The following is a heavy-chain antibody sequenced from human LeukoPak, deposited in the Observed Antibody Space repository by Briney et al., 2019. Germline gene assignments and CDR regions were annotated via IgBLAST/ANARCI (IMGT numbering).Heavy chain of an antibody. D-gene: IGHD3-10*01. CDR2: IIPILGIA. J-gene: IGHJ6*02. Sequence: GSSVKVSCKASGGTFSSYAISWVRQAPGQGLEWMGRIIPILGIANYAQKFQGRVTITADKSTSTAYMELSSLRPEDTAVYYCARDLLSGSGSYPMDVWGQGTTVTVSS. CDR3: ARDLLSGSGSYPMDV. CDR1: GGTFSSYA. V-gene: IGHV1-69*04.